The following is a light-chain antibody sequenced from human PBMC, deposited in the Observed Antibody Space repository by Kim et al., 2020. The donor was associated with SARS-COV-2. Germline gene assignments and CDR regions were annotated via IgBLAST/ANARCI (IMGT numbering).Light chain of an antibody. CDR3: QQYNSYLMYT. CDR2: KAS. V-gene: IGKV1-5*03. Sequence: DIQMTQSPSTLSASVGDRVTITCRASQSISSWLAWYQQKPGKAPKLLIYKASSLESGVPSRFSGSGSGTEFTLTISSLQPDDFATCYCQQYNSYLMYTFGQGTKLEI. J-gene: IGKJ2*01. CDR1: QSISSW.